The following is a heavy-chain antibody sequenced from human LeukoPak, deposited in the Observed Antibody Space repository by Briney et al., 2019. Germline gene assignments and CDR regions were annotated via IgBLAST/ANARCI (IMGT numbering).Heavy chain of an antibody. V-gene: IGHV4-59*01. CDR3: ARVGIVGATYPFDY. CDR1: GGSISSYY. D-gene: IGHD1-26*01. Sequence: SETLSLTCTVPGGSISSYYWSRIRQPPGKGLEGIGYIYYSGSNNYNPSLKSRVTISVDTSKNPFSLKLSSVTAADTAVYYCARVGIVGATYPFDYWGQGTLVTVSS. CDR2: IYYSGSN. J-gene: IGHJ4*02.